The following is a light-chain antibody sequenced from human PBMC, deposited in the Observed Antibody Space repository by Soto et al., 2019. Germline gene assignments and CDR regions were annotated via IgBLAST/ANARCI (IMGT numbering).Light chain of an antibody. Sequence: EIVLTQSPATLSVSPGETASLSCRASQSAGNFLAWYQQKPGQAPRLLFYGASTGATGLPARFSGSGSGTEFTLTINSLQAEDCAVYYCQQYYNWPRTFGQGTRLEIK. V-gene: IGKV3-15*01. CDR1: QSAGNF. CDR2: GAS. CDR3: QQYYNWPRT. J-gene: IGKJ5*01.